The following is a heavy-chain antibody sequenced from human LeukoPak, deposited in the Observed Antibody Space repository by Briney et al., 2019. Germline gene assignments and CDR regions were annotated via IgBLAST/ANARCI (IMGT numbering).Heavy chain of an antibody. CDR1: GLTFSGYG. J-gene: IGHJ4*02. CDR3: ARDPHSGLTRFW. D-gene: IGHD3-16*01. CDR2: ISRGSDDI. V-gene: IGHV3-48*01. Sequence: GGSLRLSCAASGLTFSGYGMNWVRQAPGKGLEWVSYISRGSDDIRYADSVRGRFTISRDNAKNSLSLQMISLRADDTAVYYCARDPHSGLTRFWGGQGTLVTVSS.